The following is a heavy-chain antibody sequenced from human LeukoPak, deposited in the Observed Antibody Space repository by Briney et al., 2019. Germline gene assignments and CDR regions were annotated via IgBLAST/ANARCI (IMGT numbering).Heavy chain of an antibody. CDR2: ITNSGNSK. CDR3: AREDGYCSGGNCYSYFDS. D-gene: IGHD2-15*01. J-gene: IGHJ4*02. V-gene: IGHV3-48*01. Sequence: GGSLRLSCAASEFTFSSYSMNWVRQAPGKGLEWVSYITNSGNSKSYADSVKGRFTISRDNTKSSLYLQMNSLRAEDTAVYYCAREDGYCSGGNCYSYFDSWGQGTLVIVSS. CDR1: EFTFSSYS.